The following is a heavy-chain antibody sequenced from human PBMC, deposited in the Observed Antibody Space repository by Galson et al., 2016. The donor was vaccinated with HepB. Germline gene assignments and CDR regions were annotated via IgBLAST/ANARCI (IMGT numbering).Heavy chain of an antibody. Sequence: QSGAEVKKPGESLKMSCEASGYTFTSYWIGWVPQLPAKGLEWVAIIYPGDSDTRYGPSFQGRVTISADKSIRTAYLQWTSLETSDTAIYYCARPGGTYSDWGQGTLLTVSS. CDR3: ARPGGTYSD. CDR1: GYTFTSYW. V-gene: IGHV5-51*01. D-gene: IGHD1-26*01. J-gene: IGHJ4*02. CDR2: IYPGDSDT.